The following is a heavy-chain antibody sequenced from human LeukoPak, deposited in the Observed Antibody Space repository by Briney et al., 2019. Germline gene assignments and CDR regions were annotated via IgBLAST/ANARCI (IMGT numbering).Heavy chain of an antibody. CDR1: GFTFSSYA. D-gene: IGHD3-22*01. V-gene: IGHV3-30-3*01. CDR3: AKGPTYYYDSSGYYHDAFDV. Sequence: PGGSLTLSCAASGFTFSSYAMHWLRQAPGKGLEWVAVISYDGSKKYYADSVKGRFTISRDNSKSTLYLKMNSLRAEDTAVYYCAKGPTYYYDSSGYYHDAFDVWGQGTMVTVSS. CDR2: ISYDGSKK. J-gene: IGHJ3*01.